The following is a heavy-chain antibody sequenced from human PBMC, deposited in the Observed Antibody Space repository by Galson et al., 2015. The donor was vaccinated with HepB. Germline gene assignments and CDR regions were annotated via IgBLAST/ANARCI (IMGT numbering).Heavy chain of an antibody. CDR1: GFTFRKYW. CDR2: ADAGGSGN. D-gene: IGHD3-10*01. Sequence: SLRLSCAASGFTFRKYWMAWVRQAPGKGLEWVATADAGGSGNDYVDSVRGRFTISRDNARSSLYLQLNSLRVEDTAIYYCARESFFHFEFGGQGTLVTVST. V-gene: IGHV3-7*03. J-gene: IGHJ4*02. CDR3: ARESFFHFEF.